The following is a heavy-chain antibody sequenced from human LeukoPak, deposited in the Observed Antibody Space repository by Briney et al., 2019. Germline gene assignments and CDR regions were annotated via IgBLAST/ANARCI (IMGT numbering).Heavy chain of an antibody. Sequence: GGSLRLSCAASGFTVTTNYMSWVRQAPGKGLEWVSVIYSAGNTFYADSVKGRFTISRDNSKNTLYLRMNNLRAEDTAVYYCARGISYRLFDYWGQGTLVTVSS. J-gene: IGHJ4*02. CDR1: GFTVTTNY. D-gene: IGHD2-2*01. CDR3: ARGISYRLFDY. V-gene: IGHV3-53*01. CDR2: IYSAGNT.